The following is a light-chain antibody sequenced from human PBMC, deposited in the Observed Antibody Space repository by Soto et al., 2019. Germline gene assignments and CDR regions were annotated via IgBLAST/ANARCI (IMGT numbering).Light chain of an antibody. CDR1: RSLSSDY. Sequence: IVLMQSPGTLSLSPWERATLSCMASRSLSSDYLAWYQQKPGQAPRLLFYHASRRATGTPDRFSVSGSGTDFTLTISRLEPGDFAVYYCQQYGDSPRSFGQGTKVHIK. CDR2: HAS. J-gene: IGKJ1*01. V-gene: IGKV3-20*01. CDR3: QQYGDSPRS.